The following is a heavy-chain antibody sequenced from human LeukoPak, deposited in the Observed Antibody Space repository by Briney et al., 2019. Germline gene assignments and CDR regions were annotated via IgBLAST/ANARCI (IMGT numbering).Heavy chain of an antibody. CDR1: GFTFDDYA. D-gene: IGHD1-26*01. V-gene: IGHV3-9*03. J-gene: IGHJ4*02. CDR2: ISWNSGSI. CDR3: ARSLSLRGYFDY. Sequence: PGGSLRLSCAASGFTFDDYAMNWVRQVPGKGLEWVSGISWNSGSIDYADSVKGRFTISRDNAKNSLYLQMNSLRPEDMALYFCARSLSLRGYFDYWGQGTLVTVFS.